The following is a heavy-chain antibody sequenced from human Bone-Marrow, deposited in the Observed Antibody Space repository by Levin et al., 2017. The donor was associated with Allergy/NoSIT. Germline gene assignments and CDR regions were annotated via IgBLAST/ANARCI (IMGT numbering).Heavy chain of an antibody. Sequence: GGSLRLSCTGSGFTFSDYAMNWVRQAPGKGLEWVSAISGNAFSTYYPDSMKGRFTISRDNSKNTLYLEMKRLGVDDTARYYCAKDDDGVSNFHFWGKGTLVTVSS. CDR3: AKDDDGVSNFHF. V-gene: IGHV3-23*01. CDR2: ISGNAFST. J-gene: IGHJ4*02. D-gene: IGHD1-1*01. CDR1: GFTFSDYA.